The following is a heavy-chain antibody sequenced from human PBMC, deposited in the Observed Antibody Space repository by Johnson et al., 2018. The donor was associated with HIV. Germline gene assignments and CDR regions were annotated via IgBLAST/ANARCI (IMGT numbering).Heavy chain of an antibody. V-gene: IGHV3-74*01. Sequence: VQLVESGGGLVQPGGSLILSCAASGFTFSSYWMHWVRLAPGKGLVWVSRISSDGSSTYYADSVKGRFTISRDTAKNTMFVQMNSLRAADTAVYYCARSGPNCGFDSWGQGTLVAVSS. D-gene: IGHD1-1*01. CDR3: ARSGPNCGFDS. CDR2: ISSDGSST. CDR1: GFTFSSYW. J-gene: IGHJ3*02.